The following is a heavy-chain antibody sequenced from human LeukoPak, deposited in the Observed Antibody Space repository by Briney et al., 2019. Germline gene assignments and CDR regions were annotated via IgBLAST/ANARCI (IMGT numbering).Heavy chain of an antibody. J-gene: IGHJ4*02. CDR2: IYYSGST. V-gene: IGHV4-59*01. D-gene: IGHD6-19*01. Sequence: ASETLSLTCTVSGGSINSYFWSWIRQPPGKGLEWIGYIYYSGSTNCNPSLKSRVTISVDTSKNQFSLKLSSVTAADTAVYYCARKSSSGWYFDYWGQGTLVTVSS. CDR1: GGSINSYF. CDR3: ARKSSSGWYFDY.